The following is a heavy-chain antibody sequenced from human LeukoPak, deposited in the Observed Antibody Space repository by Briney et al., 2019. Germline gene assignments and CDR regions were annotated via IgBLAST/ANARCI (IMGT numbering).Heavy chain of an antibody. CDR3: ARRGVENYFDY. Sequence: SETLPLTCTVSGGSLNSADYFWAWIRQPPGKGLEWIGSFFRNGSTYSNPSLKSRVTMSVDTSQNQFSLNLSSVTAADTAVYYCARRGVENYFDYWGQGTLVTVSS. V-gene: IGHV4-39*07. CDR2: FFRNGST. D-gene: IGHD3-3*01. CDR1: GGSLNSADYF. J-gene: IGHJ4*02.